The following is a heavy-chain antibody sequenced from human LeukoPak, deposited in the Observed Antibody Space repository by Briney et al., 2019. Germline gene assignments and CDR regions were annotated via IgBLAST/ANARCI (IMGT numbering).Heavy chain of an antibody. V-gene: IGHV3-21*01. J-gene: IGHJ4*02. CDR1: GFTFSSYA. CDR3: ASSPKWELLIDY. Sequence: PGGSLRLSCAASGFTFSSYAMNWVRQAPGKGLEWVSSISRSSSYIYYADSVKGRFTISTDYAKSSLYLQMNSLRAEDTAVYYCASSPKWELLIDYWGQGTLVTVSS. CDR2: ISRSSSYI. D-gene: IGHD1-26*01.